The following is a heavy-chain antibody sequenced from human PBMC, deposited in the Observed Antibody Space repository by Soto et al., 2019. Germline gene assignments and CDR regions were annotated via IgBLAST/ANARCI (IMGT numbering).Heavy chain of an antibody. J-gene: IGHJ6*02. V-gene: IGHV5-51*01. D-gene: IGHD3-22*01. CDR1: GYSFTSYW. CDR3: ARGSYYYDSSGYRDYGMDV. CDR2: IYPGDSDT. Sequence: LGESLKISCKGSGYSFTSYWIGWVRQMPGKGLEWMGIIYPGDSDTRYSPSFQGQVTISADKSISTAYLQWSSLKASDTAMYYCARGSYYYDSSGYRDYGMDVWGQGTTVTVSS.